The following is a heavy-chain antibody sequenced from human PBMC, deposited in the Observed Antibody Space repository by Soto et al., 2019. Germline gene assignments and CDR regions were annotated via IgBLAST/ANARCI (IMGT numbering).Heavy chain of an antibody. Sequence: EVRLLESGGALVRPGGSLTLSCTASGFTFNNYAMNWVRQAPGKGLEWVSAISASGYSTHYADTLQGRFTISRDNSKTTLYLKIQRLRAGDTAVYYCAKGSSASERHSPAYWGQGTLVTVSS. V-gene: IGHV3-23*01. CDR1: GFTFNNYA. J-gene: IGHJ4*02. CDR2: ISASGYST. D-gene: IGHD3-10*01. CDR3: AKGSSASERHSPAY.